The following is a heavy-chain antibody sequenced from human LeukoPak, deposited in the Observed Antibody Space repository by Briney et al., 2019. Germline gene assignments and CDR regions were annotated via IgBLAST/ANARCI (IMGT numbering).Heavy chain of an antibody. D-gene: IGHD1-26*01. V-gene: IGHV3-21*04. CDR2: ISSSSSYI. Sequence: GGSLRLSCAASGFTFSSYSMNWVRQAPGEGLEWVSSISSSSSYIYYADSVKGRFTISRDNSKNTLYLQMNSLRAEDTAVYYCAKLVGATTGYIFDYWGQGTLVTVSS. CDR3: AKLVGATTGYIFDY. J-gene: IGHJ4*02. CDR1: GFTFSSYS.